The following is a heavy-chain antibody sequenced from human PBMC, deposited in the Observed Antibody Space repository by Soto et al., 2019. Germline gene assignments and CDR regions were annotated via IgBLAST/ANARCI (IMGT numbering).Heavy chain of an antibody. V-gene: IGHV1-3*01. J-gene: IGHJ4*02. D-gene: IGHD7-27*01. CDR1: GYTFSSYA. Sequence: ASVKVSCKASGYTFSSYAMHWVLQAPGQRLEWMGWINAGYGNTKSSQKFQDRVTISRDTSASTAYMELTSLRSEDTAVYYCARDTGDGTFDFWGQGTLVTVSS. CDR3: ARDTGDGTFDF. CDR2: INAGYGNT.